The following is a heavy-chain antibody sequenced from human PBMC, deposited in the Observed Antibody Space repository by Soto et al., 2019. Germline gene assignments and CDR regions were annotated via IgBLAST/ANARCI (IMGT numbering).Heavy chain of an antibody. V-gene: IGHV4-61*01. J-gene: IGHJ1*01. D-gene: IGHD5-18*01. CDR2: IYHSGST. CDR1: GASVSSGSYY. Sequence: SETLSLTCTVSGASVSSGSYYWSWIRQPPGKGLEWIGYIYHSGSTNYNPSLKSRITISVDTSKNQFSLNLRSVTAADTAMYYCAKHGYYEYFQHWGQGTLVTVS. CDR3: AKHGYYEYFQH.